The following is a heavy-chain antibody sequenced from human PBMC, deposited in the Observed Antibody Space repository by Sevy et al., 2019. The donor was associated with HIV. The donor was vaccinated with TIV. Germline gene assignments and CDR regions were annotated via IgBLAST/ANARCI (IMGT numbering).Heavy chain of an antibody. CDR2: FDPEDDER. CDR3: ATTKDYYENSGDPFDY. D-gene: IGHD3-22*01. Sequence: ASVKVSCKVSRNTLTQLSMHWVRQVPGKGLEWMGSFDPEDDERIYAQKFQGRVTMTEDTSTDTAYMELSSLKSEDTAVYYCATTKDYYENSGDPFDYWGQGTLVTVSS. CDR1: RNTLTQLS. J-gene: IGHJ4*02. V-gene: IGHV1-24*01.